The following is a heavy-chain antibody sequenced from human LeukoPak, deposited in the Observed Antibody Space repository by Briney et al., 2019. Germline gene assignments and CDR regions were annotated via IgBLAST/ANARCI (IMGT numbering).Heavy chain of an antibody. CDR3: AKVARGSRGSGSYSLFDY. D-gene: IGHD3-10*01. V-gene: IGHV3-30*18. CDR2: ISYDGSNK. J-gene: IGHJ4*02. CDR1: GFTFSSYG. Sequence: GGSLRLSCAASGFTFSSYGMHWVRQAPGKGLEWVAVISYDGSNKYYADSVKGRFTISRDNSKNTLYLQMYSLRAEDTAVYYCAKVARGSRGSGSYSLFDYWGQGTLVTVSS.